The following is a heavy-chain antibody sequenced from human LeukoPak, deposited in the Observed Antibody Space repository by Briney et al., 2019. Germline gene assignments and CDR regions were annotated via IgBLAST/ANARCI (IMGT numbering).Heavy chain of an antibody. CDR1: GFTVSSNY. CDR2: IYSGGST. J-gene: IGHJ4*02. D-gene: IGHD1-26*01. Sequence: PGGSLRLSCAASGFTVSSNYMNWVRQAPGKGLEWVSVIYSGGSTYYADSVRGRFTISRDSSKNTLYLQMNSLRAEGTAVYYCAREGATTSFDYWGQGTLVTVSS. V-gene: IGHV3-53*01. CDR3: AREGATTSFDY.